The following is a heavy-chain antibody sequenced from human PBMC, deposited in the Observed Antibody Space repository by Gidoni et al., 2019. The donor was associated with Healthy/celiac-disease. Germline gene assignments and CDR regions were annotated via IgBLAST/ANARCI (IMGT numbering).Heavy chain of an antibody. D-gene: IGHD1-20*01. CDR3: ARGVRYNWNDGPVPPNPYYYYYGMDV. Sequence: QVPLQQWGAGLLKPSGTLSLTCAVYGGSFSGYYWSWIRQPPGKGLEWIGEINHSGSTNYNPSLKSRVTISVDTSKNQFSLKLSSVTAADTAVYYCARGVRYNWNDGPVPPNPYYYYYGMDVWGQGTTVTVSS. CDR1: GGSFSGYY. J-gene: IGHJ6*02. CDR2: INHSGST. V-gene: IGHV4-34*01.